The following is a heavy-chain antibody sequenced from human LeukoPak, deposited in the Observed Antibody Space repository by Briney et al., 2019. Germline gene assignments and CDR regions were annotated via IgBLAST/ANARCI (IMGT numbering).Heavy chain of an antibody. Sequence: GGSLRLSCAASGVTLRSYRMNWVRQAPGKGLEWVSSISSISSYIYYSVSVKGRFTISRDKAKNSLYLQMNSLTAEDTAIYYCAREGMVATFDYWGQATLVTVSS. CDR1: GVTLRSYR. D-gene: IGHD5-12*01. CDR3: AREGMVATFDY. V-gene: IGHV3-21*01. CDR2: ISSISSYI. J-gene: IGHJ4*02.